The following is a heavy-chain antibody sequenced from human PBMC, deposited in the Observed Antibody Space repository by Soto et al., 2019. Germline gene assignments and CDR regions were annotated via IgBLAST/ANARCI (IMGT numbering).Heavy chain of an antibody. J-gene: IGHJ4*02. CDR1: GFIVSDNY. CDR2: VYRGGST. Sequence: EVQLVESGGGLVQPGGSLRLSCAASGFIVSDNYMGWVRQAPGKGLEWVSFVYRGGSTYYADSVKGRFTISRDNSKNTLYLQLRSLRVDDTAVYFCARGGYCDWFLHFDYWGQGTLVTVSS. D-gene: IGHD3-9*01. V-gene: IGHV3-66*01. CDR3: ARGGYCDWFLHFDY.